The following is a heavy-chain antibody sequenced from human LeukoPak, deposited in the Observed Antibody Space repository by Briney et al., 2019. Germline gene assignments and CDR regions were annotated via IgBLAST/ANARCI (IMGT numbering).Heavy chain of an antibody. CDR1: GFTVSSNY. V-gene: IGHV3-66*02. Sequence: GGSLRLSCAASGFTVSSNYMSWVRQAPGKGLEWVSVIYSGGSTYYADSVKGRFTISRDNSKNTLYLQMNSLRAEDTAVYYCARDRRDYYDSSGYSYYFDYWGQGTLVTVPS. CDR3: ARDRRDYYDSSGYSYYFDY. CDR2: IYSGGST. J-gene: IGHJ4*02. D-gene: IGHD3-22*01.